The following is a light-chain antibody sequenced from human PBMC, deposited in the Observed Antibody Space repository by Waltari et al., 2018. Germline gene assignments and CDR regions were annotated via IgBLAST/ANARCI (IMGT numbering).Light chain of an antibody. J-gene: IGKJ1*01. V-gene: IGKV3-20*01. CDR1: QSISRY. CDR2: GAS. CDR3: QHHFRLPAT. Sequence: IMLTQSPGTLSLSPGERATLSCRASQSISRYLAWYQQKPGQAPRLLIYGASTSATGIPDRFSGSGSGTDFRLTISGLEPEDSAVYYCQHHFRLPATFGQGTKVEIK.